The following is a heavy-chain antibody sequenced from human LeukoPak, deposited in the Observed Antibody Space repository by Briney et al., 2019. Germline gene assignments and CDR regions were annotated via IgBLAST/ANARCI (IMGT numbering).Heavy chain of an antibody. J-gene: IGHJ4*02. CDR2: IYYSGST. Sequence: PSGTLSLTCTVSGGSISSGDYYWSWIRQPPGKGLEWIGYIYYSGSTYYNPSLKSRVTISVDTSKNQFSLKLSSVTAADTAVYYCAREYGSGSSFDYWGQGTLVTVSS. CDR3: AREYGSGSSFDY. CDR1: GGSISSGDYY. D-gene: IGHD3-10*01. V-gene: IGHV4-30-4*01.